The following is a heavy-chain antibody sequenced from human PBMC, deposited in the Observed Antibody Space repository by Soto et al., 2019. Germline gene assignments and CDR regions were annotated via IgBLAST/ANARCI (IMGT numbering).Heavy chain of an antibody. Sequence: SETLSLTCTVSGGSVSSGIYYWSWIRQPPGKGLECIGFTSYSGTTYYNTSLWSRVSMSVGTSKNQFSLHVNSVTAADPAVYYCAKRGTRVKGLYYFAQGGGETLVPVPS. CDR1: GGSVSSGIYY. V-gene: IGHV4-30-4*01. CDR3: AKRGTRVKGLYYFAQ. J-gene: IGHJ4*02. D-gene: IGHD3-16*01. CDR2: TSYSGTT.